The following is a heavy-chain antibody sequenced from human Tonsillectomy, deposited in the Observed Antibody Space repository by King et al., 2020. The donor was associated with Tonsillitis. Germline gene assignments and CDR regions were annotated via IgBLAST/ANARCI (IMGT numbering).Heavy chain of an antibody. CDR2: IAYDASYE. V-gene: IGHV3-30*18. Sequence: VQLVESGGGVVQPGTSLRLSCAASGFTFANYGMHWVRQAPGKGLEWVALIAYDASYENYADSVKGRFTISRDNSKNTLYLEMNSLRVEDTAVYYCAKDGIGLSDWYFGLWGRGTLVTVSS. CDR3: AKDGIGLSDWYFGL. D-gene: IGHD3-16*01. J-gene: IGHJ2*01. CDR1: GFTFANYG.